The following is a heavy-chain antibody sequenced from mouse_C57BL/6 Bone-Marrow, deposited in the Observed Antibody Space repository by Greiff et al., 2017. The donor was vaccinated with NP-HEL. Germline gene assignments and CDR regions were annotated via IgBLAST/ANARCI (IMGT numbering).Heavy chain of an antibody. D-gene: IGHD2-5*01. Sequence: EVMLVESGGGLVKPGGSLKLSCAASGFTFSSYAMSWVRQTPEKRLEWVATISDGGSYTYYPDNVKGRFTISRDNAKNNLYLQMSHLKSEDTAMYYCARDLPYYSNCSYAMDYWGQGTSVTVSS. CDR1: GFTFSSYA. V-gene: IGHV5-4*01. CDR2: ISDGGSYT. CDR3: ARDLPYYSNCSYAMDY. J-gene: IGHJ4*01.